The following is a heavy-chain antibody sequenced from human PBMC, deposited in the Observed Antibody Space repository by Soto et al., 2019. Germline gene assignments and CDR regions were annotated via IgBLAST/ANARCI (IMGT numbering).Heavy chain of an antibody. CDR3: ARDPPRGAVAGTGGWFDP. V-gene: IGHV1-18*01. J-gene: IGHJ5*02. CDR1: GYTFTSYG. Sequence: ASVKVSCKASGYTFTSYGISWVRQAPGQGLERMGWISAYNSNTNFAQKLQGRVTITTDTSTSTVYMELRSLRSDDTAVYYCARDPPRGAVAGTGGWFDPWGQGTLVTVSS. CDR2: ISAYNSNT. D-gene: IGHD6-19*01.